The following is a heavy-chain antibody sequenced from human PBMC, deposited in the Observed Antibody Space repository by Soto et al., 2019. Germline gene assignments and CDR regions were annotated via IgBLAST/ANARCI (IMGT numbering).Heavy chain of an antibody. J-gene: IGHJ5*02. CDR2: MNPNSGNT. D-gene: IGHD1-26*01. Sequence: ASVKVSCKASGYTFTSYDINWVRQATGQGLEWMGWMNPNSGNTGYAQKFQGRVTMTRNTSISTAYMELSSLRSEDTAVCYCARGGIVGATTSWFDPWGQGTLVRVSS. V-gene: IGHV1-8*01. CDR1: GYTFTSYD. CDR3: ARGGIVGATTSWFDP.